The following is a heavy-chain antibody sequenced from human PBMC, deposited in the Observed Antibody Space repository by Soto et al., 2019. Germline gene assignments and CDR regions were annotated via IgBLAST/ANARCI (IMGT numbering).Heavy chain of an antibody. V-gene: IGHV3-74*01. CDR1: GFTFSSYW. CDR3: ARSGTTMVRGAVNYYYSYMDV. CDR2: ISSDGSST. Sequence: LRLSCAASGFTFSSYWMHWVRQAPGKGLVWVSRISSDGSSTNYADSVKGRFTISRDNAKNTLYLQSNSLRAEDTAVYYCARSGTTMVRGAVNYYYSYMDVWGKGTTVTVSS. D-gene: IGHD3-10*01. J-gene: IGHJ6*03.